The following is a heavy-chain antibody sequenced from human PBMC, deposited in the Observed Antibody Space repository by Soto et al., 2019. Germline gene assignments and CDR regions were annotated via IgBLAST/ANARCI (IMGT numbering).Heavy chain of an antibody. D-gene: IGHD4-17*01. Sequence: QVQLVQSGAEVKKPGPSVKVSCKTSGGPFNNHAINWVRQAPGQGLEWVGLVIPTLATADYAQKFQGRVTMTADEVTNTAYMELSSLRSDDTGVYYCASDYGEIDAFDIWGQGTLVTVSS. CDR2: VIPTLATA. V-gene: IGHV1-69*01. CDR1: GGPFNNHA. J-gene: IGHJ3*02. CDR3: ASDYGEIDAFDI.